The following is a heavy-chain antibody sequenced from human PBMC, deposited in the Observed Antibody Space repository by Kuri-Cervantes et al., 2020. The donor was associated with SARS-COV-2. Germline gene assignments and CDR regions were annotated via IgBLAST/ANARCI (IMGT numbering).Heavy chain of an antibody. CDR3: ARDRGDDYGDYGGAFDI. V-gene: IGHV4-38-2*02. CDR2: IYHSGST. Sequence: ESLKISCAVSGYSISSGYYWGWIRQPPGKGLEWIGSIYHSGSTYYNPSLKSRVTISVDTSKNQFSLKLSSVTAADTAVYYCARDRGDDYGDYGGAFDIWGQGTMVTVSS. J-gene: IGHJ3*02. CDR1: GYSISSGYY. D-gene: IGHD4-17*01.